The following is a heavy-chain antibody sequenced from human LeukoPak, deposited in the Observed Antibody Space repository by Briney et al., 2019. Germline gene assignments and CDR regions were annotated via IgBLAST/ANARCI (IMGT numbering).Heavy chain of an antibody. CDR3: ARGRYDSSGYYYDYYYYMDV. J-gene: IGHJ6*03. V-gene: IGHV3-48*03. CDR1: GFTFSSYE. Sequence: GGSLRLSCAASGFTFSSYEMNWVRQAPGKGLEWVSYISSSGSTIYYADSVKGRFTISRDNAKNSLYLQMNSLRAEDTAVYYCARGRYDSSGYYYDYYYYMDVWGKGTTVTVSS. D-gene: IGHD3-22*01. CDR2: ISSSGSTI.